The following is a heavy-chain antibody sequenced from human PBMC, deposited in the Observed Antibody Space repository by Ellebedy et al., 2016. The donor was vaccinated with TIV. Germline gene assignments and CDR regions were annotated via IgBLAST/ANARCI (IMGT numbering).Heavy chain of an antibody. Sequence: GESLKISCAASGLTFSSYSMNWVRQAPGKGLEWVSSISGSGSYIYYADSVKGRFTISRDNAKNSLYLQMNSLRAEDTAFYYCTRFCSSTSCYGGVDYWGQGTLVTVSS. CDR3: TRFCSSTSCYGGVDY. J-gene: IGHJ4*02. CDR2: ISGSGSYI. CDR1: GLTFSSYS. D-gene: IGHD2-2*01. V-gene: IGHV3-21*01.